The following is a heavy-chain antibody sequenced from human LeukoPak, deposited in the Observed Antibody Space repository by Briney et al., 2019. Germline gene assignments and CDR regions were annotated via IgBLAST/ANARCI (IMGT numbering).Heavy chain of an antibody. CDR2: IYYSGST. Sequence: SETLSLTCTVSGGSISRYYWSWIRQPPGKGLEWIGYIYYSGSTNYNPSLKSRVTISVDTSKNQFSLKLSSVAAADTAVYYCARHTYGDAGYNWFDPWGQGTLVTVSS. D-gene: IGHD4-17*01. CDR3: ARHTYGDAGYNWFDP. CDR1: GGSISRYY. J-gene: IGHJ5*02. V-gene: IGHV4-59*08.